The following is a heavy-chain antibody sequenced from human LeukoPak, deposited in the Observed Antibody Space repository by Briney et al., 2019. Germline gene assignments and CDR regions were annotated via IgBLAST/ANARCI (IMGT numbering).Heavy chain of an antibody. Sequence: GGSLRLSCADSGFTASSNYMSWVRQAPGKGLEWVSLLYSGGSTYYADPVKGRFTISRDNSKNTLYLQMNSLIAEYTAVYYCAREDSSLPMHWGQGTLVTVSS. CDR1: GFTASSNY. D-gene: IGHD3-22*01. CDR2: LYSGGST. CDR3: AREDSSLPMH. J-gene: IGHJ4*02. V-gene: IGHV3-53*01.